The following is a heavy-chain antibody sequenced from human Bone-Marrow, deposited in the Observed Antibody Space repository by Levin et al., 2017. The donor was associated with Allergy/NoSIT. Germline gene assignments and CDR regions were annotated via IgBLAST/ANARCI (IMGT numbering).Heavy chain of an antibody. Sequence: PSETLSLSCTVSGGSISRGGYYWSWIRQHPGKGLEWIGYIYYSGSTYYNPSLKSRVTISVDTSKNQFSLKLSSVTAADTAVYYCAREWAGSGSHYNLYYYMDVWGKGTTVTVSS. CDR2: IYYSGST. CDR3: AREWAGSGSHYNLYYYMDV. CDR1: GGSISRGGYY. V-gene: IGHV4-31*03. D-gene: IGHD3-10*01. J-gene: IGHJ6*03.